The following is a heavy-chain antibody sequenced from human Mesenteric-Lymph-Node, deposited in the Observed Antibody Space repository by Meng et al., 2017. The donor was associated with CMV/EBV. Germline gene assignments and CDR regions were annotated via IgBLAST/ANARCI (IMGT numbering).Heavy chain of an antibody. CDR2: IRGSGVIT. CDR1: GLTFNNYG. CDR3: AKGGFGVVPFHP. V-gene: IGHV3-23*01. Sequence: GGSLRLSCVASGLTFNNYGMNWVRQAPGKGLEWVSLIRGSGVITNYADSVKGRFTISRDNSKNTVYLQMNSLRAEDTAVYYCAKGGFGVVPFHPWGQGTLVTVSS. J-gene: IGHJ5*02. D-gene: IGHD3-3*01.